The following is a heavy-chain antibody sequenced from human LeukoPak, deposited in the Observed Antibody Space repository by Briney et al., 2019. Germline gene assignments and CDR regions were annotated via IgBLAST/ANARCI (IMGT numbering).Heavy chain of an antibody. CDR1: GFTFSSYW. Sequence: QPGGSLRLSCAASGFTFSSYWMHWVRQAPGKGLVWVSRINSDGSMTSYADFVKGRFTISRDNAKNTLFLQVNSLRVEDTAVYYCVRENYGDLAFDIWGQGTMVTVSS. CDR3: VRENYGDLAFDI. D-gene: IGHD4-17*01. V-gene: IGHV3-74*01. CDR2: INSDGSMT. J-gene: IGHJ3*02.